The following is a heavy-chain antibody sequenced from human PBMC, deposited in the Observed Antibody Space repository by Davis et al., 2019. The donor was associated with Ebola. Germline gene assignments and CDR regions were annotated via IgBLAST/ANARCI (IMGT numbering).Heavy chain of an antibody. CDR3: ARVRDDYSNYSNWFDP. J-gene: IGHJ5*02. CDR1: GGSISSYY. Sequence: SETLSLTCTVSGGSISSYYWSWIRQPPGKGLEWIGYIYYSGSTNYNPSLKSRVTISVDTSKNQFPLKLSTVTAADTAVYYCARVRDDYSNYSNWFDPWGQGTLVTVSS. V-gene: IGHV4-59*01. D-gene: IGHD4-11*01. CDR2: IYYSGST.